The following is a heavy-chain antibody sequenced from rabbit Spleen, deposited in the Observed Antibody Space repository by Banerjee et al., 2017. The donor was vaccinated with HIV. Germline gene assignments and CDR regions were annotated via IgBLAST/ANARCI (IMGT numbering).Heavy chain of an antibody. V-gene: IGHV1S40*01. CDR3: ARDAAGREDFNL. CDR2: IDGSSSGFT. D-gene: IGHD4-2*01. J-gene: IGHJ4*01. CDR1: GFSFSSSDY. Sequence: QSLEESGGDLVKPGASLTLTCTASGFSFSSSDYMCWVRQAPGKGLEWISCIDGSSSGFTYSATWAKGRFTISKTSSTTVTLQMTSLTAADTATYFCARDAAGREDFNLWGPGTLVTVS.